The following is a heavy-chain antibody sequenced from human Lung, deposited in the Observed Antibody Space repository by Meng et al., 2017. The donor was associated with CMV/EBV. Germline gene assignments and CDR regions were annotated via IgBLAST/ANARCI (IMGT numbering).Heavy chain of an antibody. CDR2: IKHDGSET. Sequence: GESXKISCAASGFTFNSYWMSWVRQAPGEGLEWVGNIKHDGSETHYLDSVKGRFTISRDNAKKSMYLQMNSLRVDDTAVYFCATGSGDYGAWCQGTLVTVSS. J-gene: IGHJ5*02. CDR1: GFTFNSYW. CDR3: ATGSGDYGA. D-gene: IGHD3-10*01. V-gene: IGHV3-7*01.